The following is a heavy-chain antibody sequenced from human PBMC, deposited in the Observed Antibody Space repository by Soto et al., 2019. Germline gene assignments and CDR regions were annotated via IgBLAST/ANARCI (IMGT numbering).Heavy chain of an antibody. CDR1: GGSISSSSYY. V-gene: IGHV4-39*01. Sequence: SETLSLTCTVSGGSISSSSYYWGWIRQPPGKGLEWIGSIYYSGSTYYNPSLKSRVTISVDTSKNQFSLNLRSVTAADTAVYWCAPCRAAAGAGFDPWGQGTQVTVSS. D-gene: IGHD6-13*01. J-gene: IGHJ5*02. CDR3: APCRAAAGAGFDP. CDR2: IYYSGST.